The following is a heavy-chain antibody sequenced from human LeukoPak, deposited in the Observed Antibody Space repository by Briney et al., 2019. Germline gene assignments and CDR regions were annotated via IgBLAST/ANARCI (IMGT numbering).Heavy chain of an antibody. CDR2: INHSGST. Sequence: SETLSLTCAVYGGSFSGYYWSWIRQPPGKGLEWIGEINHSGSTNYNPSLKSRVTISVDTSKNQFSLKLSPVTAADTAVYYCARGVLWGLFDYWGQGTLVTVSS. J-gene: IGHJ4*02. CDR1: GGSFSGYY. D-gene: IGHD3-16*01. CDR3: ARGVLWGLFDY. V-gene: IGHV4-34*01.